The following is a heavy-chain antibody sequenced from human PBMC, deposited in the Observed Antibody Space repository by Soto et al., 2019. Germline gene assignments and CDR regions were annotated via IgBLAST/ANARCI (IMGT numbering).Heavy chain of an antibody. V-gene: IGHV4-34*01. CDR1: GGSFSGYY. D-gene: IGHD2-2*02. Sequence: PSETLSLTCAVYGGSFSGYYWSWIRQPPGKGLEWNGEINHSGSTNYNPSLKSRVTISVDTSKNQFSLKLSSVTAADTAVYYCARQLVTGYNDHRGQGALVTVSS. J-gene: IGHJ5*02. CDR2: INHSGST. CDR3: ARQLVTGYNDH.